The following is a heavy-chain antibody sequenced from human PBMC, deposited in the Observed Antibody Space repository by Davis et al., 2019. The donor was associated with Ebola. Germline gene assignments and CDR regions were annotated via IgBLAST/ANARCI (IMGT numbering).Heavy chain of an antibody. Sequence: PSETLSLTCAVSGGSISSSNWWSWVRQPPGKGLEWIGEIYHSGSTNYNPSLKSRVTISVDKSKNQFSLKLSSVTAADTAVYYCARYSGSGPGYFDYWGQGTLVTVSS. V-gene: IGHV4-4*02. CDR1: GGSISSSNW. CDR3: ARYSGSGPGYFDY. J-gene: IGHJ4*02. D-gene: IGHD3-10*01. CDR2: IYHSGST.